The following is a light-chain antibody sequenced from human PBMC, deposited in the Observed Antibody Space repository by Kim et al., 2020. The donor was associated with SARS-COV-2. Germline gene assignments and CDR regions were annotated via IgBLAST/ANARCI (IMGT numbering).Light chain of an antibody. CDR3: CSYAGSYTRV. Sequence: GQSVTISCTGPSSDVGGYNYVSWYQQHPGKAPKLMIYDVSKRPSGVPDRFSGSKSGNTASLIISGLQAEDEADYYCCSYAGSYTRVFGGGTKLTVL. CDR2: DVS. J-gene: IGLJ3*02. V-gene: IGLV2-11*01. CDR1: SSDVGGYNY.